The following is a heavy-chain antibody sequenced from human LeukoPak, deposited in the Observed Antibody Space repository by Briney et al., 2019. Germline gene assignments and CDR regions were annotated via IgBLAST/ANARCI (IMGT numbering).Heavy chain of an antibody. V-gene: IGHV4-59*08. CDR1: GGSISRYY. Sequence: SETLSLTCTVSGGSISRYYWSWIRQPPGKGLEWIGYIYYSGRTNYNPSLKSRVTRSVDRSKNQFSLNLSSATAADTAVYYCARHDMDVAGGGLDYFDYWGQGTLDTVSS. CDR3: ARHDMDVAGGGLDYFDY. J-gene: IGHJ4*02. CDR2: IYYSGRT. D-gene: IGHD1-26*01.